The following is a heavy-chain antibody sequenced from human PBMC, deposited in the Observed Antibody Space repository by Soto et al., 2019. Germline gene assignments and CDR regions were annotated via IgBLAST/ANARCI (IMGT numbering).Heavy chain of an antibody. Sequence: GGSLRLSCAASGFTFSSYGMHWVRQAPGKGLEWVAVISYDGSNKYYADSVKGRFTISRDSSKNTLYLQMNSLRAEDTAVYYCAKDRSSGEGRFDYWGQGTLVTVSS. J-gene: IGHJ4*02. V-gene: IGHV3-30*18. CDR2: ISYDGSNK. D-gene: IGHD3-10*01. CDR1: GFTFSSYG. CDR3: AKDRSSGEGRFDY.